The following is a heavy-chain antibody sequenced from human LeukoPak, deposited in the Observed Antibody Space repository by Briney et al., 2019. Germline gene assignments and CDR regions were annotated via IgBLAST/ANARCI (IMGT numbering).Heavy chain of an antibody. D-gene: IGHD4-23*01. J-gene: IGHJ4*02. CDR1: GFTVSSNY. V-gene: IGHV3-66*01. CDR3: ARVPRGHGGNSGAIDY. Sequence: GGSLRLSCAASGFTVSSNYMNWVRQAPGKGRDWVSVIYSGGSTYYADSVKGRFTISRDNSKNTLYLQMSSLRAEDTAVYYCARVPRGHGGNSGAIDYWGQGTLVTVSS. CDR2: IYSGGST.